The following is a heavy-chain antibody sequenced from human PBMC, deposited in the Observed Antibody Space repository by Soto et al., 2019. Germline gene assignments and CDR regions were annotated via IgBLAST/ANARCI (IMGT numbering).Heavy chain of an antibody. CDR1: GGSFSGYY. V-gene: IGHV4-34*01. Sequence: QVQLPQWGAGLLKPSETLSLTCAVYGGSFSGYYWTWIRQPPGTGLEWIGEINHSGGTNYNPSLKSRVTISVDTSKNQFSLKLTSVTAADTAVYYCARDKITGLCDYWGQGTLVTVSS. D-gene: IGHD2-8*02. CDR3: ARDKITGLCDY. CDR2: INHSGGT. J-gene: IGHJ4*02.